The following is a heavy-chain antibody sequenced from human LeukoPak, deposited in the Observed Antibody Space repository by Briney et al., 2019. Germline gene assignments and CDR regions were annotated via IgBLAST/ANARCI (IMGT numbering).Heavy chain of an antibody. CDR1: GFTFSRYW. CDR3: ARIGYSSSSMDY. CDR2: IKEDGSVK. J-gene: IGHJ4*02. D-gene: IGHD6-6*01. Sequence: PGRSLRLSCAASGFTFSRYWMSWVRQAPGKGLEWVANIKEDGSVKYYVDSLKGRFTISRDNAENSVYLQMNSLRGEDTAVYFCARIGYSSSSMDYWGQGTLVTVSS. V-gene: IGHV3-7*01.